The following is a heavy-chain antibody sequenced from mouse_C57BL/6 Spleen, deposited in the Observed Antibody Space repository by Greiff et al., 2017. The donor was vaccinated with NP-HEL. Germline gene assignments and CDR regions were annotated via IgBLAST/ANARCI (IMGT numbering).Heavy chain of an antibody. J-gene: IGHJ4*01. CDR2: INPSNGGT. CDR1: GYTFTSYW. Sequence: VQLQQPGTELVKPGASVKLSCKASGYTFTSYWMHWVKQRPGQGLEWIGNINPSNGGTNYNEKFKSKATLTVDKSSSTAYMQLSSLTSEDSAVYYCARSVYYGSSYVYYAMDYWGQGTSVTVSS. CDR3: ARSVYYGSSYVYYAMDY. D-gene: IGHD1-1*01. V-gene: IGHV1-53*01.